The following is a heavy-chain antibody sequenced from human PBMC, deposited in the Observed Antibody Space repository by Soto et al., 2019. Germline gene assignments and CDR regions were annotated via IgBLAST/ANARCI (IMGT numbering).Heavy chain of an antibody. J-gene: IGHJ6*02. CDR2: IYQSGAT. D-gene: IGHD2-8*02. V-gene: IGHV4-4*02. CDR1: GGSLSSKNW. Sequence: SETLSRTCAVSGGSLSSKNWWSWVRQAPGKGLEWIGEIYQSGATHYTPSLKSRVTISLDKSKNQFSLKLHSVTAADTAVYYCARDAGASRYYGMDVWGQGTTVTVSS. CDR3: ARDAGASRYYGMDV.